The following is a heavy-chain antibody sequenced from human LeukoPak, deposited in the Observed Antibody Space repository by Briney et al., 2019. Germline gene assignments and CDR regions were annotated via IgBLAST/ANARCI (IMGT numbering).Heavy chain of an antibody. CDR1: GFTFSSYG. J-gene: IGHJ4*02. CDR3: ARDWEQWLVDY. CDR2: IWYDGSNK. Sequence: GRSLRLSCAASGFTFSSYGMQWVRQAPGKGLEWVAVIWYDGSNKYYADSVKGRFTISRDNSKNTLYLQMNSLRAEDTAVYYCARDWEQWLVDYWGQGTLVTVSS. V-gene: IGHV3-33*01. D-gene: IGHD6-19*01.